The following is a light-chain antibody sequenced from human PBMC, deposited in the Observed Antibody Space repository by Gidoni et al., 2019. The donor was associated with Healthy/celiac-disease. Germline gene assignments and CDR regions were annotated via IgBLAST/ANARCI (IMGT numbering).Light chain of an antibody. Sequence: DIQMTQSPSSLSASVGDRVTITCRASQSISSYLNWYQQKPGKAPKLLIYAASSLQSGVPYRFSGSGSGTDFTLTISSLQPEDFETYYCQQSYSTPPTFGQGTKVEIK. J-gene: IGKJ1*01. CDR3: QQSYSTPPT. V-gene: IGKV1-39*01. CDR2: AAS. CDR1: QSISSY.